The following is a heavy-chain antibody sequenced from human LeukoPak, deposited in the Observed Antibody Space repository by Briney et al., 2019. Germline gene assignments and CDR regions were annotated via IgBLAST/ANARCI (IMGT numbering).Heavy chain of an antibody. V-gene: IGHV1-2*04. CDR2: INPNSGGT. Sequence: GASVKVSSKASGYTFTGYYMHWVRQAPGQGLEWMGWINPNSGGTNYAQKFQGWVTMTRDTSISTAYMELSRLRSDDTAVYYCARGGRSVVVTPLYYFDYWGQGTLVTVSS. CDR3: ARGGRSVVVTPLYYFDY. J-gene: IGHJ4*02. CDR1: GYTFTGYY. D-gene: IGHD3-22*01.